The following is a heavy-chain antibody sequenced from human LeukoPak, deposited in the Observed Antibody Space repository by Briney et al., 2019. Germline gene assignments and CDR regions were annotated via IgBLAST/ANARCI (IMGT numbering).Heavy chain of an antibody. V-gene: IGHV4-4*07. CDR3: ARDPHGRSLDI. J-gene: IGHJ3*02. CDR1: GDSISDYY. CDR2: IYPSGDT. Sequence: PSETLSLTCTVSGDSISDYYWSWIRQPAGRGLEWIGRIYPSGDTTYDPSLKGRLTMSIDTSKNEFSLKVRSVTAADTAVYYCARDPHGRSLDIWGQGTMVTVSS.